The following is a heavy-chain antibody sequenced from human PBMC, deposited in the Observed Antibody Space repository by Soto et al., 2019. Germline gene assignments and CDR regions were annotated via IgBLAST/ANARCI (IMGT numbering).Heavy chain of an antibody. CDR2: INHSGST. Sequence: SETLSLTCAVYGGSFSGYYWSWIRQPPGKGLEWIGEINHSGSTNYNPSLKSRVTISVDTSKNQFSLKLSSVTAADTAVYYCARGKYNWNDVTGLDYWGQGTLVTVSS. V-gene: IGHV4-34*01. J-gene: IGHJ4*02. CDR3: ARGKYNWNDVTGLDY. CDR1: GGSFSGYY. D-gene: IGHD1-20*01.